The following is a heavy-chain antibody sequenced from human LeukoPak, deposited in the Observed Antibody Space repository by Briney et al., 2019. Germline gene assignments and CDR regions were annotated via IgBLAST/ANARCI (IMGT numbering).Heavy chain of an antibody. CDR2: IRSSGSTI. J-gene: IGHJ3*02. CDR3: ARAAVVWFGDPHDAFDI. D-gene: IGHD3-10*01. Sequence: GGSLRLSCAASGFTFSDYYMSWIRQAPGKGLEWVSYIRSSGSTIYYADSVKGRFTIPRHNAKNSLYLQMNSLRAEDTAVYYCARAAVVWFGDPHDAFDICGQGTMVTVSS. CDR1: GFTFSDYY. V-gene: IGHV3-11*01.